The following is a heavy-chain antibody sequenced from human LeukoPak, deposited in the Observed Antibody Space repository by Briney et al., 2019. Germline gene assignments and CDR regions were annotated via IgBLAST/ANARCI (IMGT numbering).Heavy chain of an antibody. CDR2: IYYSGST. V-gene: IGHV4-39*07. Sequence: LETLSLTCTVSGGSISSSSYYWGWIRQPPGKGLEWIGSIYYSGSTYYNPSLKSRVTISVDTSKNQFSLKLSSVTAADTAVYYCARAEVQLVLFDYWGQGTLVTVSS. CDR1: GGSISSSSYY. D-gene: IGHD6-6*01. CDR3: ARAEVQLVLFDY. J-gene: IGHJ4*02.